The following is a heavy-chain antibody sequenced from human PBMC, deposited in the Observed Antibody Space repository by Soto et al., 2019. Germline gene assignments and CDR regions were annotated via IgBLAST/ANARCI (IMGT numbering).Heavy chain of an antibody. V-gene: IGHV3-48*01. J-gene: IGHJ6*03. CDR2: ISSSSSTI. CDR3: ARDKVALMDV. Sequence: QPGGSLRLSCAASGFTFSSYSMNWVRQAPGKGLEWVSYISSSSSTIYYADSVKGRFTISRDNAKNSLYLQMNSLRAEDTAVYYCARDKVALMDVWGKGTTVTVSS. D-gene: IGHD2-15*01. CDR1: GFTFSSYS.